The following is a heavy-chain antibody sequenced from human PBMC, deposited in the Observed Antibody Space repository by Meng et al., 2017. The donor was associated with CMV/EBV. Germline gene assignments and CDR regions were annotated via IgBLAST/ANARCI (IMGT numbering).Heavy chain of an antibody. CDR3: ARMPRDGYNYINY. CDR1: GGTFSSYA. J-gene: IGHJ4*02. Sequence: VPVVAACAEVKKAGSSGKVSCKASGGTFSSYAISWVRQAPGQGLEWMGGIIPIFGTANYAQKFQGRVTITADESTSTAYMELSSLRSEDTAVYYCARMPRDGYNYINYWGQGTLVTVSS. D-gene: IGHD5-24*01. CDR2: IIPIFGTA. V-gene: IGHV1-69*12.